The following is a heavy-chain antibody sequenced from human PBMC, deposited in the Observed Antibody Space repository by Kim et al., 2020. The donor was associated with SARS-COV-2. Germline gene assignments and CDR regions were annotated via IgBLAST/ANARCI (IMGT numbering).Heavy chain of an antibody. D-gene: IGHD6-19*01. Sequence: GESLKISCKASRYSFTNYWISWVRQMPGKGLEWMGRIDPSDSYTNYSPSFQGHVTISTDKSISTAYLQWSSLRASDTAMYYCARHYMGSDWYYFHAWGQG. J-gene: IGHJ4*02. CDR1: RYSFTNYW. CDR2: IDPSDSYT. V-gene: IGHV5-10-1*01. CDR3: ARHYMGSDWYYFHA.